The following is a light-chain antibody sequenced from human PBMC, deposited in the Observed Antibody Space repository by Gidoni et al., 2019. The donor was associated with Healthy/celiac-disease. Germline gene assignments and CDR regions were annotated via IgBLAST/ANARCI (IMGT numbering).Light chain of an antibody. V-gene: IGKV3-11*01. CDR3: QQRSNWPPGGT. CDR2: DAS. CDR1: QRVSSY. Sequence: EIVLTQSPATLSLSPGERATLSCRASQRVSSYLAWYQQKPGQAPRHLIYDASNRATGIPARFSGSGSGTDFTLTISSLEPEDFAVYYCQQRSNWPPGGTFGQGTKLEIK. J-gene: IGKJ2*01.